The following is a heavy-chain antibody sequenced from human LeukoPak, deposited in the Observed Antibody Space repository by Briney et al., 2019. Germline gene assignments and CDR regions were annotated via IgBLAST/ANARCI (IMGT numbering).Heavy chain of an antibody. Sequence: SETLSLTCTVSGGSISSGAYYWSWIRRPPGKGLEWIGYIYHTGSTYYNPSLKSRVTISVDRSKNQFSLKLSSVAAADTAVYYCARVDQLLFHLWGQGTLVTVSS. V-gene: IGHV4-30-2*01. J-gene: IGHJ5*02. D-gene: IGHD2-2*01. CDR3: ARVDQLLFHL. CDR2: IYHTGST. CDR1: GGSISSGAYY.